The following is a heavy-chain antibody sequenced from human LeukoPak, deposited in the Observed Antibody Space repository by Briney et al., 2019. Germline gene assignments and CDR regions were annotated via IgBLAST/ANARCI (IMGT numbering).Heavy chain of an antibody. CDR2: ISGSGGST. CDR1: GFTFSSYA. V-gene: IGHV3-23*01. D-gene: IGHD6-19*01. CDR3: ARERYSSGWRFDY. J-gene: IGHJ4*02. Sequence: PGGSLRLSCAASGFTFSSYAMSWVRQAPGKGLEWVSAISGSGGSTYYADSVKGRFTISRDNAKNSLYLQMNSLRAEDTAVYYCARERYSSGWRFDYWGQGTLVTVSS.